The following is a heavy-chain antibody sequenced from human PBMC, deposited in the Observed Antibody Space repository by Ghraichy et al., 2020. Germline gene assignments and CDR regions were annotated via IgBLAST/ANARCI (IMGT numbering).Heavy chain of an antibody. CDR3: AMTLNYDFWSAIKDAFDI. J-gene: IGHJ3*02. D-gene: IGHD3-3*01. V-gene: IGHV4-31*03. CDR1: GGSISSGGYY. CDR2: IYYSGST. Sequence: SETLSLTCTVSGGSISSGGYYWSWIRQHPGKGLEWIGYIYYSGSTYYNPSLKSRVTISVDTSKNQFSLKLSSVTAADTAVYYCAMTLNYDFWSAIKDAFDIWGQGTMVTVSS.